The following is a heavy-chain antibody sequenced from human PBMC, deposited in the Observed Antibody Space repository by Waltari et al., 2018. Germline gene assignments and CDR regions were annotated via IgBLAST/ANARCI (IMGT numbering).Heavy chain of an antibody. CDR1: GFTFSYYY. V-gene: IGHV3-11*01. Sequence: QVQLVESGGALVKPGGSLRLSCPASGFTFSYYYMTWVRQAPGKGLEWISYISNTGNTIYSAESVRGRFFISRDNAQNSLFLQMNSLSAEDTAVYYCAREYGLRGTTLTTGYWGQGTLVTVSS. J-gene: IGHJ4*02. D-gene: IGHD4-4*01. CDR2: ISNTGNTI. CDR3: AREYGLRGTTLTTGY.